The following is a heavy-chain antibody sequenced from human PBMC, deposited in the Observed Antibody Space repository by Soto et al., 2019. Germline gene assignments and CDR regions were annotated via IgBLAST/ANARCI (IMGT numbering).Heavy chain of an antibody. J-gene: IGHJ1*01. CDR3: ARVGAPGYSSGWYGYFQH. V-gene: IGHV1-18*01. D-gene: IGHD6-19*01. CDR1: GYTFTSYG. Sequence: ASVKVSCKASGYTFTSYGISWVRQAPGQGLEWMGWISAYNGNTNYAQKLQGRVTMTTDTSTSTAYMELRSLRSDDTAVYYCARVGAPGYSSGWYGYFQHWGQGTLVTAPQ. CDR2: ISAYNGNT.